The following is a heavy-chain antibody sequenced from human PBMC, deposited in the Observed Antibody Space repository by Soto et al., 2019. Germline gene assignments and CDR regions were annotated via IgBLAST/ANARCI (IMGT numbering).Heavy chain of an antibody. CDR3: ARHNTEYCSGGSCYTGGTYYYYYYMDV. D-gene: IGHD2-15*01. CDR2: IYYSGST. V-gene: IGHV4-59*08. CDR1: GDSISSYY. J-gene: IGHJ6*03. Sequence: SETLSLTCTVSGDSISSYYWTWIRQPPGKGLEWMGYIYYSGSTNYNPSLTSRVTISVDTSKNQFSLKLSSVTAADTAVYYCARHNTEYCSGGSCYTGGTYYYYYYMDVWGKGTTVTVSS.